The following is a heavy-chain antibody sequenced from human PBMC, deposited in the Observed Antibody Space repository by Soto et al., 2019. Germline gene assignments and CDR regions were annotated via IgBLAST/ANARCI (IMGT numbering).Heavy chain of an antibody. J-gene: IGHJ5*02. CDR1: GYTFTSYY. V-gene: IGHV1-46*01. D-gene: IGHD6-6*01. CDR2: INPSGGST. Sequence: QVQLVQSGAEVKKPGASVKVSCKASGYTFTSYYMHWVRQAPGQGLEWMGIINPSGGSTSYAQKFQGRVTMTRDTSTSTVYMELSSLRSEDTAVYYCARDGWDYSSSPGGVYNWFDPWGQGTLVTVSS. CDR3: ARDGWDYSSSPGGVYNWFDP.